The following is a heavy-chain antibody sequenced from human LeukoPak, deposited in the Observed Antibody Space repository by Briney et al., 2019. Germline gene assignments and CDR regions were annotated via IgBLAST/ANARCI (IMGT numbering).Heavy chain of an antibody. J-gene: IGHJ4*02. CDR1: GGSFSGYY. CDR2: INHSGST. CDR3: AREGSSGYRH. Sequence: SETLSLTCAVYGGSFSGYYWSWIRQAPGKGLEWIGEINHSGSTNYNPSLKSRVTISVDTSKNQFSLKLSSVTAADTAVYYCAREGSSGYRHWGQGTLVTVSS. V-gene: IGHV4-34*01. D-gene: IGHD3-22*01.